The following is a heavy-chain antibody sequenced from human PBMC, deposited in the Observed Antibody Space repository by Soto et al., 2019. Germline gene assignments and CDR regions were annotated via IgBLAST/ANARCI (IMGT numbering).Heavy chain of an antibody. V-gene: IGHV4-39*01. CDR1: GGSISSSSYY. J-gene: IGHJ4*02. D-gene: IGHD3-3*01. Sequence: PSETLSLTCTVSGGSISSSSYYWGWIRQPPGKGLEWIGSIYYSGSTYYNPSLKSRVTISVDTSKNQFSLKLSSVTAADTAVYYCARQKYDFWSGYSYFDYWGQGNLVTVS. CDR2: IYYSGST. CDR3: ARQKYDFWSGYSYFDY.